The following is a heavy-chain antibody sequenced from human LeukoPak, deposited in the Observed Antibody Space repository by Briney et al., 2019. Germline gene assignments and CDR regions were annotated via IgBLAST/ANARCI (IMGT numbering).Heavy chain of an antibody. Sequence: GGSLRLSCAASGFTFSSYAMSWVRQAPGNGLKSFSAISGSGGSTYYADSVKGRFTISRDNSKNTLYLQMNSLRAEDTAVYYCAKLTQLIVVVTAAYYFDYWGQGTLVTVSS. CDR2: ISGSGGST. J-gene: IGHJ4*02. V-gene: IGHV3-23*01. CDR3: AKLTQLIVVVTAAYYFDY. D-gene: IGHD2-21*02. CDR1: GFTFSSYA.